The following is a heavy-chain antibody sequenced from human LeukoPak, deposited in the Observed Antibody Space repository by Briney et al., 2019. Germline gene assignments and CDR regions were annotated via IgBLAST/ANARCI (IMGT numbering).Heavy chain of an antibody. V-gene: IGHV4-61*02. D-gene: IGHD3-16*01. J-gene: IGHJ4*02. CDR3: ARARGGSPFGY. CDR1: GGSISSGSYY. Sequence: SETLSLTCTVSGGSISSGSYYWSWIRQPAGKGLEWIGRIYTSGSTNYNPSLKSRVTISVDTSKNQFSLKLSSVTAADTAAYYCARARGGSPFGYWGQGTLVTVSS. CDR2: IYTSGST.